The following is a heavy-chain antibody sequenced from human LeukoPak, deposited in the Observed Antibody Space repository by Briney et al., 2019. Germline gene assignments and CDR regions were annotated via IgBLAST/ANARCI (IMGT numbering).Heavy chain of an antibody. CDR3: ARGDLDSSGEGAFDI. Sequence: SETLSLTCTVSGGSISSYYWSWIRQPPGKGLEWIGYIYYSGSTNYNPSLKSRVTISVDTSKNQFSLKLSSVTAADTAVYYCARGDLDSSGEGAFDIWGQGTMVTVSS. V-gene: IGHV4-59*01. CDR2: IYYSGST. CDR1: GGSISSYY. D-gene: IGHD6-19*01. J-gene: IGHJ3*02.